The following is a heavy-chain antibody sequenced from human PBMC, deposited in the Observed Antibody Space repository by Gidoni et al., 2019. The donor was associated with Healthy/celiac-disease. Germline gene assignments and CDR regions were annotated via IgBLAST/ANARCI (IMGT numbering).Heavy chain of an antibody. Sequence: QVQLVESGGGVVQPGRSLRLSCAASGFTFSSYAMHWVRQAPGKGLEWVAVISYDGSNKYYADSVKGRFTISRDKSKNTLYLQMNSLRAEDTAVYYCARERSEYSSSSGDYYGMDVWGQGTTVTVSS. CDR3: ARERSEYSSSSGDYYGMDV. CDR1: GFTFSSYA. V-gene: IGHV3-30*04. J-gene: IGHJ6*02. CDR2: ISYDGSNK. D-gene: IGHD6-6*01.